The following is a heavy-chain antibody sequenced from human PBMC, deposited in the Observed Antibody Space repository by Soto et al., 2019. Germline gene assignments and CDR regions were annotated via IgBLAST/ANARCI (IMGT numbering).Heavy chain of an antibody. Sequence: GASVKVSCKASGYTFTGYYMHWVRQAPGQGPEWMGWINPNSGGTNYAQKFQGRVTMTRDTSISTAYMELSRLRSDDTAVYYCARGVLRYFDWLSALDYWGQGTLVTVS. CDR3: ARGVLRYFDWLSALDY. J-gene: IGHJ4*02. CDR1: GYTFTGYY. V-gene: IGHV1-2*02. D-gene: IGHD3-9*01. CDR2: INPNSGGT.